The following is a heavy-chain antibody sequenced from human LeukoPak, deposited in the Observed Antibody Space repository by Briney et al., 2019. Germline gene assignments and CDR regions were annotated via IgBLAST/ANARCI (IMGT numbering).Heavy chain of an antibody. CDR1: GFTFSSYE. J-gene: IGHJ4*02. V-gene: IGHV3-48*03. CDR3: ARGGVY. D-gene: IGHD1-26*01. CDR2: ISSSGSTT. Sequence: GGSLRFSCSATGFTFSSYEMNWLGQAPGKGLEWVSYISSSGSTTYYADSVKGRFTISRDNAKNSLYLQMNSLRAEDTALYYCARGGVYWGQGTLVTVSS.